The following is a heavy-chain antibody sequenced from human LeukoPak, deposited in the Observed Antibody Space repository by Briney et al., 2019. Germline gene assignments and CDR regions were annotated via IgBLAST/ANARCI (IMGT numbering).Heavy chain of an antibody. V-gene: IGHV4-39*01. CDR3: ARRSDSGSDDGEDYFDY. Sequence: SETLSLACTVSGGSINSGTFYWGWIRQPPGKGLEWIGSMYYDGSSYYNPSLKSRVTTSVDTSKNQFSLNLTSVTAADTAVYFCARRSDSGSDDGEDYFDYWGQGTLVTVSS. J-gene: IGHJ4*02. CDR2: MYYDGSS. D-gene: IGHD1-26*01. CDR1: GGSINSGTFY.